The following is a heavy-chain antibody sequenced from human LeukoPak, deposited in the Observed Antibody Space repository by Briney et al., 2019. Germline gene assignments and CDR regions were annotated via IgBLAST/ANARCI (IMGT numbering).Heavy chain of an antibody. D-gene: IGHD3-10*01. Sequence: GESLKISCKGSGYSFTSYWLSWVRQMPGKGLERMGSIDPSDSYTNYSPSFQGHVTISADKSISTAYLQWSSLKASDTAMYYCARQIWFGELLPYYYYGMDVWGKGTTVTVSS. CDR3: ARQIWFGELLPYYYYGMDV. V-gene: IGHV5-10-1*01. J-gene: IGHJ6*04. CDR1: GYSFTSYW. CDR2: IDPSDSYT.